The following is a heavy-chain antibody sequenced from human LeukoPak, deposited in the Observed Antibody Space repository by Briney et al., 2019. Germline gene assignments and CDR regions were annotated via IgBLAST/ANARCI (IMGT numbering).Heavy chain of an antibody. CDR3: AGGHYYYYGMDV. V-gene: IGHV4-34*01. Sequence: PSETLSLTCAVYGGSFSGYYWSWIRQPPGKGLEWIGEINHSGSTNYNPSLKSRVTISADTSKNQFSLKLSSVTAADTAVYYCAGGHYYYYGMDVWGQGTTVTVSS. D-gene: IGHD3-16*01. CDR1: GGSFSGYY. CDR2: INHSGST. J-gene: IGHJ6*02.